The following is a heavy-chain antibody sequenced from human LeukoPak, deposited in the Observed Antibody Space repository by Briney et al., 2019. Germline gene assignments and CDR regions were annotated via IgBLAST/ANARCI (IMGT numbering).Heavy chain of an antibody. Sequence: GGSLRLSCAASGFTFSSYAMSWVRQAPGKGLEWVSNISGSGGRSRTYYADSVKGRFTISRDNSKNTLYLQMNSLRAEDTAVYYCAKFGPQIAVAGIGPDAFDIWGQGTMVTVSS. CDR2: ISGSGGRSRT. CDR1: GFTFSSYA. J-gene: IGHJ3*02. V-gene: IGHV3-23*01. CDR3: AKFGPQIAVAGIGPDAFDI. D-gene: IGHD6-19*01.